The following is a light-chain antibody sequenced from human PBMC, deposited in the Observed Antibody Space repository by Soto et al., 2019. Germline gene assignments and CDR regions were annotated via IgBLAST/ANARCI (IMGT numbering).Light chain of an antibody. CDR3: QRYNSALALT. CDR1: QGFSTY. V-gene: IGKV1-27*01. Sequence: DIQMTQSPSSLSASVGDRVTITCRASQGFSTYLAWYQQKPGKVPKLLIYATSTLQSGVPSRFSGSGSGTEFTLTISSLQPEDVATYYCQRYNSALALTFGGGTKVEI. J-gene: IGKJ4*01. CDR2: ATS.